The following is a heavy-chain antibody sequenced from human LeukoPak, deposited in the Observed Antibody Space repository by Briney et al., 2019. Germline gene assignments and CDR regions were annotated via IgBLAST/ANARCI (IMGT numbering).Heavy chain of an antibody. J-gene: IGHJ4*02. CDR3: ARAGDYYVSGSYLGY. CDR1: GGSISSYY. D-gene: IGHD3-10*01. Sequence: SETLSLTCTVSGGSISSYYWTWVRQPPGKGLEWIGYIYHRGSANYNPSLKSRVTIPLDTSKNQFSLTLSSVTAADAAVYYCARAGDYYVSGSYLGYWGQGTLVTVSS. V-gene: IGHV4-59*01. CDR2: IYHRGSA.